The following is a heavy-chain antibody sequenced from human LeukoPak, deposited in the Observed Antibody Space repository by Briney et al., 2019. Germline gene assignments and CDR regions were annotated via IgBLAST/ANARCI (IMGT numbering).Heavy chain of an antibody. Sequence: GGSLRLSCAASGFTFSDYYMSWIRQAPGKGLEWVSYISSSGSTIYYADSVKGRFTISRDNSKNTLYLQMNSLRAEDTAVYYCAKDLFRAVTQGWFDPWGQGTLVTVSS. V-gene: IGHV3-11*01. CDR3: AKDLFRAVTQGWFDP. CDR2: ISSSGSTI. D-gene: IGHD4-17*01. J-gene: IGHJ5*02. CDR1: GFTFSDYY.